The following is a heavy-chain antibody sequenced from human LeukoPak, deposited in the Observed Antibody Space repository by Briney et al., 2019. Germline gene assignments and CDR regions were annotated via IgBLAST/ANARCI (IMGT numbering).Heavy chain of an antibody. Sequence: GGTLRLSCVVSGISLSNYAMTWVRQAPGKGLEWVSYISEKGGSTTYADSVKGRFTISRDTSLNTLYLQMNNLTAEDTAVYFCAKRGVVIRGLLVIGYHQEAYYYDFWGQGVLVTVSS. CDR1: GISLSNYA. V-gene: IGHV3-23*01. CDR2: ISEKGGST. J-gene: IGHJ4*02. CDR3: AKRGVVIRGLLVIGYHQEAYYYDF. D-gene: IGHD3-10*01.